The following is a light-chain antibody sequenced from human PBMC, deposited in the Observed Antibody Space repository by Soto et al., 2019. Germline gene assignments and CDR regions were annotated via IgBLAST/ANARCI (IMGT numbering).Light chain of an antibody. CDR3: QQRRNLLT. Sequence: EIVLTQSPATLSLSPGERATLSCRASQSVSSYLAWYQQKPGQAPRLLIYDASNRATGIPARFSGSGSGTDFTLTISSLEPEDFAVYYCQQRRNLLTFGGGTKVEMK. CDR1: QSVSSY. J-gene: IGKJ4*01. CDR2: DAS. V-gene: IGKV3-11*01.